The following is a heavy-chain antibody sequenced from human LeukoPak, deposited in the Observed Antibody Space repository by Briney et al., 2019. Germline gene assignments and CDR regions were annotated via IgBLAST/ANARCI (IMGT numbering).Heavy chain of an antibody. CDR3: ARDRREQYCSGGSCYSALGFFDY. Sequence: SETLSLTCTVSGGSISSYYWSWIRQPPGKELEWIGYIHDSGSTNYNPSLKSRVTISVDTSKNRFSLKLSSVTAADTAVYYCARDRREQYCSGGSCYSALGFFDYWGQGTLVTVSS. J-gene: IGHJ4*02. V-gene: IGHV4-59*01. D-gene: IGHD2-15*01. CDR2: IHDSGST. CDR1: GGSISSYY.